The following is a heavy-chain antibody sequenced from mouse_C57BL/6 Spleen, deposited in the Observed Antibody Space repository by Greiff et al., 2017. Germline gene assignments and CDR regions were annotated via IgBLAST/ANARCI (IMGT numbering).Heavy chain of an antibody. CDR3: ARRDY. V-gene: IGHV1-69*01. CDR2: IDPSDSYT. Sequence: VQLQQPGAELVMPGASVKLSCKASGYTFTSYWMHWVTQRPGQGLEWIGEIDPSDSYTNYNQKFKGKSTLTVDKSSSTAYMQLSSLTSEDSAVYYCARRDYWGQGTTLTVSS. J-gene: IGHJ2*01. CDR1: GYTFTSYW.